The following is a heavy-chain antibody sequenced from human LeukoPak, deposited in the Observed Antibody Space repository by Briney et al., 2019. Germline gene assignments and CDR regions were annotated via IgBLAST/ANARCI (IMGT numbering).Heavy chain of an antibody. V-gene: IGHV1-46*01. CDR3: AKAVYYYDRSAPVGDY. CDR1: GYTFTSYY. D-gene: IGHD3-22*01. Sequence: ASVKVSCKASGYTFTSYYMHWVRQAPGQGLEWMGIINPSGGSTSYAQKFQGRVTMTRDTSTSTVYMELSSLRSEDTAVYYCAKAVYYYDRSAPVGDYWGQGTLVTVSS. J-gene: IGHJ4*02. CDR2: INPSGGST.